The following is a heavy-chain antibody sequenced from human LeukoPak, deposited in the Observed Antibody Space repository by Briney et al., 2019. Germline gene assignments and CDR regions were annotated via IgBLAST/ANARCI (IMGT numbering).Heavy chain of an antibody. CDR2: ISGSGGST. CDR1: GFTFSSYA. V-gene: IGHV3-23*01. Sequence: GGSLRLSCAASGFTFSSYAMSWVRQAPGKGLEWVSAISGSGGSTYYADSVKGRFTISTDNTKNTLYLKMSSLRAEDTAVYYCAKNLRVVPAAKGSYDWGYYFDYWGQGTLVTVSS. CDR3: AKNLRVVPAAKGSYDWGYYFDY. D-gene: IGHD2-2*01. J-gene: IGHJ4*02.